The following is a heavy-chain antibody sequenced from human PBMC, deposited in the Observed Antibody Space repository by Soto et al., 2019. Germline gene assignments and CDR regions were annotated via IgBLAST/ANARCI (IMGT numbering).Heavy chain of an antibody. CDR1: GGTFSSYA. Sequence: SVPVSCKASGGTFSSYAISWVRQAPGQGLEWMGGIIPIFGTANYAQKFQGRVTITADESTSTAYMELSSLRSEDTAVYYCAKGDYGEPLQTWGQGNLVTVSS. V-gene: IGHV1-69*13. CDR2: IIPIFGTA. J-gene: IGHJ1*01. D-gene: IGHD4-17*01. CDR3: AKGDYGEPLQT.